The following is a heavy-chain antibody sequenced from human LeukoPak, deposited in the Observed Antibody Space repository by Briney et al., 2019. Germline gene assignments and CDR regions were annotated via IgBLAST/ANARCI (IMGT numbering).Heavy chain of an antibody. CDR1: GFTFSDYY. J-gene: IGHJ4*02. D-gene: IGHD5-18*01. CDR2: ISSSGSTI. Sequence: GGSLRLSCAASGFTFSDYYMSWIRQAPGKGLEWVSYISSSGSTIYYANSVKGRFTISRDNAKNSLYLQMNSLRAEDTAVYYCARDHIRWNGYSYGHGPDYWGQGTLVTVSS. CDR3: ARDHIRWNGYSYGHGPDY. V-gene: IGHV3-11*01.